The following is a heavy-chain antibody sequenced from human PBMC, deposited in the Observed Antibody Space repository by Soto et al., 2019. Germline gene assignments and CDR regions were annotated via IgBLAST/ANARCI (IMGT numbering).Heavy chain of an antibody. J-gene: IGHJ6*02. CDR1: GGSFSSYA. CDR2: IIPIFRTP. D-gene: IGHD3-22*01. Sequence: QVQLVQSGAEVKKPGSSVTVSCTASGGSFSSYAISWVRQAPGQGLEWMGGIIPIFRTPAYAQKFQGRDTTTADESPSTAYTDLSSLRSEDTAVYYCASLRYKFDTSGDPTDYYYSGMDVWGQGTTVTVAS. CDR3: ASLRYKFDTSGDPTDYYYSGMDV. V-gene: IGHV1-69*01.